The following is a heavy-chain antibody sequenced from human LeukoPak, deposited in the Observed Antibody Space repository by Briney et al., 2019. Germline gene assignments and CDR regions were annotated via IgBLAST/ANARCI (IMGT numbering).Heavy chain of an antibody. D-gene: IGHD6-19*01. CDR2: INHSGST. J-gene: IGHJ4*02. V-gene: IGHV4-34*01. Sequence: SETLSLTCAVYGGSFSGYYWSWIRQPPGQGLEWIGEINHSGSTKYNPSLKRRVTISVDTSKNQFSLKLSSVTAADTAVYYCARGYQWLVYFFDYWGQGTLVTVSS. CDR3: ARGYQWLVYFFDY. CDR1: GGSFSGYY.